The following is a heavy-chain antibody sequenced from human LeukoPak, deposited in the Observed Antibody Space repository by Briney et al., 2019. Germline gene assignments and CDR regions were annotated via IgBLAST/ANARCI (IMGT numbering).Heavy chain of an antibody. CDR2: ISGSGGST. V-gene: IGHV3-23*01. CDR1: GFTFSSYA. Sequence: GGSLRLSCAASGFTFSSYAMSWVRQAPGKGLEWVSAISGSGGSTYYADSVKGRFTISRDNSKNTLYLQMNSLRAEDTAVYYCAKDHVEEWELLFYFDYWRQGTLVSVPS. J-gene: IGHJ4*02. D-gene: IGHD1-26*01. CDR3: AKDHVEEWELLFYFDY.